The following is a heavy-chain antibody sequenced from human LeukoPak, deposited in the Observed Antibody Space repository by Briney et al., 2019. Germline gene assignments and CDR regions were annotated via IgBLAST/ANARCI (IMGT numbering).Heavy chain of an antibody. Sequence: PGGSLRLSCSASGFIFSNYGMYWVRQAPGKGLEFVSAISSDGVNTFYADSVKGRFTISRDNSKNTLYLQTSSLRGEGTAVYYCVRVNDYGDRNLYYFGYWGQGTLVTVSS. D-gene: IGHD4-17*01. CDR3: VRVNDYGDRNLYYFGY. CDR2: ISSDGVNT. J-gene: IGHJ4*02. CDR1: GFIFSNYG. V-gene: IGHV3-64D*06.